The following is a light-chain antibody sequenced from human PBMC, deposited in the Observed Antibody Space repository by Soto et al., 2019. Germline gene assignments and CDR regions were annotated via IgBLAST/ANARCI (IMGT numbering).Light chain of an antibody. V-gene: IGKV1-5*01. CDR3: QQNHHYST. CDR1: QSISAW. CDR2: DVS. J-gene: IGKJ1*01. Sequence: DIQMTQSPSTLSASVGDRVTITCRASQSISAWLAWYQQKPGKAPNLLIYDVSTLDSGVPSRFSGSASGTVFPTTISILAADYFATYYCQQNHHYSTFGQGTRVDIK.